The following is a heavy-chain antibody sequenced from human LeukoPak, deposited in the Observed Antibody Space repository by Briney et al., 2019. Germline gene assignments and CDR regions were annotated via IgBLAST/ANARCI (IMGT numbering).Heavy chain of an antibody. Sequence: GGSLRLSCAASGFTFTSYWMSWVRQAPGKGLEWVANIKQDGSEKYYVDSVKGRFTISRDNAKNSLYLQMNSLGAEDTAVYYCATSEETGFYFDYWGQGTLVTVSS. CDR1: GFTFTSYW. J-gene: IGHJ4*02. V-gene: IGHV3-7*01. CDR3: ATSEETGFYFDY. CDR2: IKQDGSEK. D-gene: IGHD1-14*01.